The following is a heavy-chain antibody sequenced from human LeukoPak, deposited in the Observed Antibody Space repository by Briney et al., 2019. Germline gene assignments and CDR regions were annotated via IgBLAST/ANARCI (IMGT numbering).Heavy chain of an antibody. CDR1: GFSFSNFW. J-gene: IGHJ5*02. V-gene: IGHV3-7*01. D-gene: IGHD6-6*01. CDR3: ARGGGSSS. Sequence: GGSLRLSCAASGFSFSNFWMSWVRPAPRKGLEWVANIKPDGSATNYVDSVKGRFTISRDNAKNSLDLQMNSLRAEDTAVYYCARGGGSSSWGQGTLVTVSS. CDR2: IKPDGSAT.